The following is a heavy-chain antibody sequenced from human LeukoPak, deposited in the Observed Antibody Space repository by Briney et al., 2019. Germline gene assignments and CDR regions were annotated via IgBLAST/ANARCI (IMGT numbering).Heavy chain of an antibody. CDR1: GGSISSYY. Sequence: SSETLSLTCTVSGGSISSYYWSWIRQPPGKGLEWIGYIYYSGSTNYNPSLKSRVTISVDTSKNQFSLKLSSVTAADTAVYYCARGGSSWSSQYNWFDPWGQGTLVTVSS. CDR2: IYYSGST. V-gene: IGHV4-59*01. J-gene: IGHJ5*02. D-gene: IGHD6-13*01. CDR3: ARGGSSWSSQYNWFDP.